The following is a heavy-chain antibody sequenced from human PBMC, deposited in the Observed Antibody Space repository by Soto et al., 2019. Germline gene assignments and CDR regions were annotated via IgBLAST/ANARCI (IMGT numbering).Heavy chain of an antibody. CDR3: ARDGEYSGYDSDAFDI. D-gene: IGHD5-12*01. Sequence: GGSLRLSCAASGFTFSSYSMNWVRQAPGKGLEWVSSISSSSSYIYYADSVKGRFTISRDNAKNSLYLQMNSLRAEDTAVYYCARDGEYSGYDSDAFDIWGQGTMVTVSS. V-gene: IGHV3-21*01. J-gene: IGHJ3*02. CDR2: ISSSSSYI. CDR1: GFTFSSYS.